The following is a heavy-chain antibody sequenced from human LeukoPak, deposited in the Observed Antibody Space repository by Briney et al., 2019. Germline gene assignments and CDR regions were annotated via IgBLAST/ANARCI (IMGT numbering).Heavy chain of an antibody. Sequence: GGSLRLSCAASGFTFSSYWMSWVRQAPGKGLEWVANIKQDGSEKYYVDSVKGRFTISRDNAKNSLYLQMNSLRAEDTALYYCAKDVYSSGTGYFDYWGQGTLVTVSS. CDR3: AKDVYSSGTGYFDY. J-gene: IGHJ4*02. V-gene: IGHV3-7*03. CDR1: GFTFSSYW. CDR2: IKQDGSEK. D-gene: IGHD6-19*01.